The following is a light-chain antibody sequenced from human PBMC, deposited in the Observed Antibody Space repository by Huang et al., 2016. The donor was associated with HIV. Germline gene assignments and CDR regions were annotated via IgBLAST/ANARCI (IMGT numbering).Light chain of an antibody. J-gene: IGKJ1*01. Sequence: EIGMTQSPATLSVSPGERVTLSCWASQSVSTNLAWYQQRPGQAPRLLIYGAAARATGIPGRFSGSGSGTEFTLTISSLQSEDFAVYYCQQYKTWPRTFGQGTKVEVK. CDR1: QSVSTN. CDR3: QQYKTWPRT. CDR2: GAA. V-gene: IGKV3-15*01.